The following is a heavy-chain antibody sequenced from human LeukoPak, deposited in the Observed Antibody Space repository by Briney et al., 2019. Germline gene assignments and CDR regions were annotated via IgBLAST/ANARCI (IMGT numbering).Heavy chain of an antibody. CDR1: GFTFDDYA. Sequence: GGSLRLSCAASGFTFDDYAMHWVRQAPGKGLEWVSGISWNSGSIGYADSVKGRFTISRDNSKNTLYLQMNSLRAEDTAVYYCAKEAKPPGNYYDSSGYYYDYWGQGTLVTVSS. D-gene: IGHD3-22*01. V-gene: IGHV3-9*01. CDR2: ISWNSGSI. CDR3: AKEAKPPGNYYDSSGYYYDY. J-gene: IGHJ4*02.